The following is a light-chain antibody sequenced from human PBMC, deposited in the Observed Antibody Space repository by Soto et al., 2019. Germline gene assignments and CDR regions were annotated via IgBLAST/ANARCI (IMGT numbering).Light chain of an antibody. CDR1: NIGSES. Sequence: SYELTQPPSVSVAPGQTARITCGGNNIGSESVHWYQQKPGQAPVVVVYDDSDRPSGIPERFSGSNSGNTATLTISRVEGGDEADYYCQVWHSSTDHSVFGGGTMLTVL. V-gene: IGLV3-21*02. CDR3: QVWHSSTDHSV. CDR2: DDS. J-gene: IGLJ3*02.